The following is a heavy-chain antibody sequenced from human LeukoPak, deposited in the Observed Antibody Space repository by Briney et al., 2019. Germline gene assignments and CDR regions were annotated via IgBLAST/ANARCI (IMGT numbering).Heavy chain of an antibody. D-gene: IGHD5-12*01. J-gene: IGHJ4*02. CDR2: ISGSAGST. Sequence: TGGSLRLSCAASGFAFSRYAMNWVRQAPGKGLEGVSGISGSAGSTYYAASVKGRFSISREDSKNTLYLQMNSLRVEDTAVYYCAKSRGYSAYDFPDYWGQGTLVTVSS. CDR3: AKSRGYSAYDFPDY. V-gene: IGHV3-23*01. CDR1: GFAFSRYA.